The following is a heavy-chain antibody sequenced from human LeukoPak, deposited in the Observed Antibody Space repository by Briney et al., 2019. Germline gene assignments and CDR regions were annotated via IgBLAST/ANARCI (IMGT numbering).Heavy chain of an antibody. J-gene: IGHJ3*02. CDR3: ARDAGYCSSTSCYGDAFDI. CDR2: INSDGSST. V-gene: IGHV3-74*01. D-gene: IGHD2-2*01. Sequence: GGSLRLSCAASGFTFSSYWMHWVRRAPGKGLVWVSRINSDGSSTSYADSVKGRLTISRDNAKNTLYLQMNSLRAEDTAVYYCARDAGYCSSTSCYGDAFDIWGQGTMVTVSS. CDR1: GFTFSSYW.